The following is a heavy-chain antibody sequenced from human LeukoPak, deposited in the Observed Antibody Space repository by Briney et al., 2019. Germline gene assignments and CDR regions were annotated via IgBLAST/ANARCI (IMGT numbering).Heavy chain of an antibody. J-gene: IGHJ6*03. CDR2: VSYSGNT. CDR1: GGSISRSSYY. Sequence: SETLSLTCTVSGGSISRSSYYWGWIRQTPGMGLEWLGSVSYSGNTDYNPSLKSRVTISVDTSKNQFSLKLSSVTAADTAVYYCARGYSSGWYYYYYYMDVWGKGTTVTISS. CDR3: ARGYSSGWYYYYYYMDV. D-gene: IGHD6-19*01. V-gene: IGHV4-39*07.